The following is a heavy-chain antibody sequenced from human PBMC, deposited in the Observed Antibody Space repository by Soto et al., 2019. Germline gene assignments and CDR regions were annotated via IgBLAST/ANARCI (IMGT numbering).Heavy chain of an antibody. D-gene: IGHD3-16*01. V-gene: IGHV3-30*18. CDR3: AKDPRGLWGRCYYYHYYGRDV. CDR2: ISYDGSNK. Sequence: QVQLVESGGGVVQPGRSLRLSCAASGFTFSSYGMHWVRQAPGKGLEWVAVISYDGSNKYYADSVKGRFTISRDNSKNTLYRQMNSLRAEDTAVYYCAKDPRGLWGRCYYYHYYGRDVWGQGTTVTVSS. J-gene: IGHJ6*02. CDR1: GFTFSSYG.